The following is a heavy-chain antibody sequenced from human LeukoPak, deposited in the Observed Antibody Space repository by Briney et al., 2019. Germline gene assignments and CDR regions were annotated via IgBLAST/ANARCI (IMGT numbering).Heavy chain of an antibody. V-gene: IGHV4-39*02. Sequence: SETLSLTCTVSGGSISSSSYYWGWIRQPPGKGLEWIGSIYYSGSTYYNPSLKSRVTISVDTSKNQFSLKLSSVTAADTAVYYCARDLPYYDILTGYYRDGYFDLWGRGTLVTVSS. CDR2: IYYSGST. CDR1: GGSISSSSYY. CDR3: ARDLPYYDILTGYYRDGYFDL. J-gene: IGHJ2*01. D-gene: IGHD3-9*01.